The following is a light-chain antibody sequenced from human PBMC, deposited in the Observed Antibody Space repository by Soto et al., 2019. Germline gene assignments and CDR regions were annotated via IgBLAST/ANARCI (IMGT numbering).Light chain of an antibody. J-gene: IGKJ1*01. Sequence: DIVMTQSPLSLPFTPGEPASISCRSSQSLLHSNGYNYLDWYLQKPGQSPQLLIYLGSNRASGVPDRFSGSGSGTDFTLKISRVEGEDVGVYYCMQALQTPTFGQGTKVDNK. V-gene: IGKV2-28*01. CDR1: QSLLHSNGYNY. CDR2: LGS. CDR3: MQALQTPT.